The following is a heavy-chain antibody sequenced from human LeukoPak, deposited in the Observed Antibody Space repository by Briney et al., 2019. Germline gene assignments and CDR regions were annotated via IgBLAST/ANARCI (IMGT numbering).Heavy chain of an antibody. D-gene: IGHD3-3*01. V-gene: IGHV3-7*01. CDR3: ARVRFLEWSDY. CDR2: INQEGSEK. Sequence: GGSLRLSCEPSGFSLRSFWMTWVRQAPGKGPEWVANINQEGSEKYYGDSVKGRFTISRDNAKNTLYLEMNSLRAEDTAVYYCARVRFLEWSDYWGQGTLATVSS. CDR1: GFSLRSFW. J-gene: IGHJ4*02.